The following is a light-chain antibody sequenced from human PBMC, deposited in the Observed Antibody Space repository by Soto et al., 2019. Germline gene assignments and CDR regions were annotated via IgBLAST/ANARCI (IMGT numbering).Light chain of an antibody. J-gene: IGLJ3*02. CDR2: SNN. V-gene: IGLV1-44*01. Sequence: QSVLTQSPSASGTPGQRVTISCSGSSSNIGSNPVNWYQQLPGTAPKVLIYSNNLRPSGVPDRFSGSKSGTSASLAISGLQSEDEADYYCAAWDDSLNGWVFGGRTQLTVL. CDR1: SSNIGSNP. CDR3: AAWDDSLNGWV.